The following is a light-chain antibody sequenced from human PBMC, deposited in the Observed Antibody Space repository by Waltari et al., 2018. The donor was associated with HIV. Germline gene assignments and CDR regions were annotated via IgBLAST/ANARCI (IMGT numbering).Light chain of an antibody. CDR2: RND. CDR3: ASWDDNLRHWV. CDR1: KSNIGNNF. J-gene: IGLJ3*02. Sequence: QPKMTQAPSASTTPGQRITMSCSGSKSNIGNNFIYWYQQIPGVAPRLVMARNDRRPAGVPDRFSGTKSGTSAFLAITDLRLDDEATYVCASWDDNLRHWVFGGGTKLTVL. V-gene: IGLV1-47*01.